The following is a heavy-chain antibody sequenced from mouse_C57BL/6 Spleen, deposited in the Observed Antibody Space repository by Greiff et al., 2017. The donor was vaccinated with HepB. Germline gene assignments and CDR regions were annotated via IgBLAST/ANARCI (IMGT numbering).Heavy chain of an antibody. J-gene: IGHJ4*01. D-gene: IGHD1-2*01. V-gene: IGHV6-3*01. CDR1: GFTFSNYW. Sequence: EVKLQESGGGLVQPGGSMKLSCVASGFTFSNYWMNWVRQSPEKGLEWVAQIRLKSDNYATHYAESVKGRFTISRDDSKSSIYLQMNNLRAENTGIYYCTGWLLRPYAMDYWGQGTSVTVSS. CDR2: IRLKSDNYAT. CDR3: TGWLLRPYAMDY.